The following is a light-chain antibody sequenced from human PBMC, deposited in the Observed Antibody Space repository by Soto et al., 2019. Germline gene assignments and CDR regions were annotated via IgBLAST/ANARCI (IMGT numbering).Light chain of an antibody. Sequence: EIVMTQSPATLSVSPGERAALCCRASQSVSSNLAWYQHKPGQAPRLLISDASNRATGIPARFSGSGSETDFTLTISSLEPEDSAVYYCQQRSNWPSLTFGGGTKVDIK. J-gene: IGKJ4*01. CDR1: QSVSSN. CDR2: DAS. V-gene: IGKV3-11*01. CDR3: QQRSNWPSLT.